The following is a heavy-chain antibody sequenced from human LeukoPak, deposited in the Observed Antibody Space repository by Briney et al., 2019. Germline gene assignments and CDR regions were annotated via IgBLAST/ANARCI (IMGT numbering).Heavy chain of an antibody. Sequence: GGSVTLSRAASGFTVSNDYMSWARHAPGKGLEWGSVIYGGAKTYYADSVKGRFTISRDNSKNSLYLQMNTLRAEDTAVYFCARHQLGGYCDNTRCHTNFYYWGQGTLVTVSS. V-gene: IGHV3-53*01. CDR2: IYGGAKT. CDR1: GFTVSNDY. D-gene: IGHD2-2*02. J-gene: IGHJ4*02. CDR3: ARHQLGGYCDNTRCHTNFYY.